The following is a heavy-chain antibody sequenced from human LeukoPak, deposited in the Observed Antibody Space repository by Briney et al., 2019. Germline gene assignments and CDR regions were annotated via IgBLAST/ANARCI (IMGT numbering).Heavy chain of an antibody. CDR2: INTDGSST. Sequence: GGSLRLSCAASGFTFTSYRIHWVRQVPGKGLVWVSSINTDGSSTSYAESVKGRFTISRDNAENTLYLQMNTLRAEDTAVYYCARGYYAMDAWGQGTTVTVSS. J-gene: IGHJ6*02. V-gene: IGHV3-74*01. CDR1: GFTFTSYR. CDR3: ARGYYAMDA.